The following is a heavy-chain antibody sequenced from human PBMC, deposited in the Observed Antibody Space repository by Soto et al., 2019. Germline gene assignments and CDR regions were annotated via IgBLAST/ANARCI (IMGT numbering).Heavy chain of an antibody. CDR1: GFTFRTYS. J-gene: IGHJ4*02. D-gene: IGHD3-10*02. CDR3: ARDLETTYGGYFDS. CDR2: IKQDGSQQ. V-gene: IGHV3-7*01. Sequence: EVPLVESGGGLVQPGGSLRLSCVSSGFTFRTYSMTWVRQAPGKGLEWVANIKQDGSQQYYADSVMGRFTTSRDNAKNSLYLLMNSLRAEDTAVYYCARDLETTYGGYFDSWGQGILVTVSS.